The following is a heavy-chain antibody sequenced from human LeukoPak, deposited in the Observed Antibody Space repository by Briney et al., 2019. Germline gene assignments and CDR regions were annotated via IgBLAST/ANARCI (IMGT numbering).Heavy chain of an antibody. V-gene: IGHV3-21*01. CDR2: ITSTSSYK. CDR3: AGDPSSGGYSEGYYYYYMDV. D-gene: IGHD1-26*01. CDR1: GFTFSNYN. J-gene: IGHJ6*03. Sequence: NPGGSLRLSCAAPGFTFSNYNMNWVRQAPGKGLEWISSITSTSSYKFYADSVKGRFTISRDNAQNSLYLQMNSLRAEDTAVYYCAGDPSSGGYSEGYYYYYMDVWGTGTTVTVSS.